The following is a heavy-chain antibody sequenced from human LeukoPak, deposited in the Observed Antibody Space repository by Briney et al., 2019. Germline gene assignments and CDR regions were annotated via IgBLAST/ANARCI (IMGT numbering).Heavy chain of an antibody. CDR3: ARAPYSSGWYLRWGYMDV. V-gene: IGHV1-18*01. D-gene: IGHD6-19*01. CDR2: ISAYNTNT. CDR1: GSTFSDNS. Sequence: ASVKLSCNASGSTFSDNSNTWVRQRPGPGLELKAWISAYNTNTNYAQKLQGRVTMTTDTSTSTAYMELRSLRSDDAAVYYCARAPYSSGWYLRWGYMDVWGKGTTVTISS. J-gene: IGHJ6*03.